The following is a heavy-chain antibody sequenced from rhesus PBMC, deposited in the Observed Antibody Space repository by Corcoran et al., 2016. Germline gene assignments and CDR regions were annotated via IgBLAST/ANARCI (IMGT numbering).Heavy chain of an antibody. CDR2: ITYSGST. Sequence: QVQLRESGPGLVKPSETLSLTCAVSGGSISSGYYYWSWFPRPPGKGRAWIGYITYSGSTSYNPSLKSRVTISRDTSKNQFSLKLSSVTAADTAVYYCAREGGYCTSTTCYAAFDYWGQGVLVTVSS. J-gene: IGHJ4*01. CDR3: AREGGYCTSTTCYAAFDY. V-gene: IGHV4-122*02. CDR1: GGSISSGYYY. D-gene: IGHD2-2*01.